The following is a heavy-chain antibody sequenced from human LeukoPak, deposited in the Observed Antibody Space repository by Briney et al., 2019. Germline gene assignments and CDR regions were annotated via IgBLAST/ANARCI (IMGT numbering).Heavy chain of an antibody. CDR2: INPSGGST. Sequence: GASVRVYCKASGYSFTNYYMHWVRQAPGQGLEWMGMINPSGGSTTYAQKFQGRVTMTRDMSTSTVYMELSSLTSEDTAVYYCARTRGYYFDYWGQGTLVTVSS. CDR3: ARTRGYYFDY. V-gene: IGHV1-46*01. J-gene: IGHJ4*02. CDR1: GYSFTNYY.